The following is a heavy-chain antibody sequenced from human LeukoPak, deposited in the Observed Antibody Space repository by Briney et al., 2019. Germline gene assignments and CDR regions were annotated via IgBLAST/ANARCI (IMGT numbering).Heavy chain of an antibody. CDR2: IYSGGST. V-gene: IGHV3-66*02. J-gene: IGHJ4*02. CDR3: ARDLVDSSGYSYYFDY. CDR1: GFTVSSNY. D-gene: IGHD3-22*01. Sequence: PGGSLRISCAASGFTVSSNYMSRVRQAPGKGLEWVSVIYSGGSTYYADSVEGRFTISRDNSKNTLYLQMNSLRAEDTAVYYCARDLVDSSGYSYYFDYWGQGTLVTVSS.